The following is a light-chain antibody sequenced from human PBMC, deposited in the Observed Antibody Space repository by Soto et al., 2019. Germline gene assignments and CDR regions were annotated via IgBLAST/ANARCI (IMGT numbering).Light chain of an antibody. V-gene: IGLV2-14*01. J-gene: IGLJ1*01. CDR1: SSDIGAMT. CDR2: EVN. Sequence: QSALTQPASLSGSPGQSITISCTGTSSDIGAMTMSPGSNNTQARPPKLMISEVNNRPSGVSNRFSGSKSGNTAYLTISGLQVEDEAEYFCFSFTTTSTHVFGTGTKVTVL. CDR3: FSFTTTSTHV.